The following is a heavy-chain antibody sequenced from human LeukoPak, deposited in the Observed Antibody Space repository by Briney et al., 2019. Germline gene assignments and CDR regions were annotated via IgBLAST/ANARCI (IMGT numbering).Heavy chain of an antibody. D-gene: IGHD2-8*01. CDR2: IYTSGST. J-gene: IGHJ6*03. CDR3: ARGVYYYYYMDV. Sequence: SETLSLTCTVSGGSISSYYWSWIRQPPGKGLEWNGYIYTSGSTNYNPSLKSRVTISVDTSKNQFSLKLSSVTAADTAVYHCARGVYYYYYMDVWGKGTTVTVSS. V-gene: IGHV4-4*09. CDR1: GGSISSYY.